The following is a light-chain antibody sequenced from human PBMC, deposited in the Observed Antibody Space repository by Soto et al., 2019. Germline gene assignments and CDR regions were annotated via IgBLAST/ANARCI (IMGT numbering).Light chain of an antibody. CDR3: ATWDLTLSAGVL. Sequence: QSVLTQPPSVSAAPGQRVSISCSGGSSNIGKNSVSWYQQLPATAPKLLIYDDHQRPSGIPDRFSASKSSTSATLDITGLQPADEADYYCATWDLTLSAGVLFGGGTKLTVL. CDR2: DDH. J-gene: IGLJ2*01. V-gene: IGLV1-51*01. CDR1: SSNIGKNS.